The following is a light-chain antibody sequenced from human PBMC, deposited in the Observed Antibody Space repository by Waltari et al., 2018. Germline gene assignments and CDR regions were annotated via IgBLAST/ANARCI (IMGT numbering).Light chain of an antibody. V-gene: IGKV3-11*01. CDR2: DTS. CDR1: QSVSRF. Sequence: DIVLTQSPAVLSLSPGQGATLSCRASQSVSRFLSWYQHSPGQAPRLLIYDTSIRAAGGPNRFSGGGSGTDFTLTISSVEPEDFAIYYCRQRATPTWTFGQGTRV. CDR3: RQRATPTWT. J-gene: IGKJ1*01.